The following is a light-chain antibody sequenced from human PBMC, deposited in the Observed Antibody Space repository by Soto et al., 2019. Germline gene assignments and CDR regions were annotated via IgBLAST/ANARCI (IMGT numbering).Light chain of an antibody. CDR2: KAS. J-gene: IGKJ1*01. CDR3: QHYNSYSKA. CDR1: QTNSSW. Sequence: DIHRILTNTTLSGSVGDRVTVTCLASQTNSSWLAWYQQKPGKAPKLLIYKASTLKSGFPSRFSGSGSGTEFTLTISSLQPDDFATYYCQHYNSYSKAFGQGTKV. V-gene: IGKV1-5*03.